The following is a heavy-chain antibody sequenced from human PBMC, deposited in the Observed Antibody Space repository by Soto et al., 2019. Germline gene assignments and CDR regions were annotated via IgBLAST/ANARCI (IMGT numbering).Heavy chain of an antibody. CDR3: AKPIPVGGEGDYIDY. D-gene: IGHD7-27*01. CDR1: GYSFTSYW. V-gene: IGHV5-51*01. CDR2: IYPGDSDT. Sequence: PGESLKISCXGSGYSFTSYWIGWVRQMPGKGLEWMGSIYPGDSDTRYSPSFQGQVTISADKSISTAYLQWSSLEASDTAMYYCAKPIPVGGEGDYIDYWGQGTLVTVSS. J-gene: IGHJ4*02.